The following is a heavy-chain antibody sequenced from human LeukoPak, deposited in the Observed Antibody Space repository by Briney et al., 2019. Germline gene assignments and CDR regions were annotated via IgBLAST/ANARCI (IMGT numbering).Heavy chain of an antibody. CDR2: IYYSGST. Sequence: PSETLSLTCTVSGGSISSYYWSWIRQPPGKGLEWIGYIYYSGSTNYNPSLKSRVTISVDTSKNQFSLKLSSVTAADTAVYYCARVIVGTTHDAFDIWGQGTMVTVSS. J-gene: IGHJ3*02. CDR1: GGSISSYY. V-gene: IGHV4-59*01. D-gene: IGHD1-26*01. CDR3: ARVIVGTTHDAFDI.